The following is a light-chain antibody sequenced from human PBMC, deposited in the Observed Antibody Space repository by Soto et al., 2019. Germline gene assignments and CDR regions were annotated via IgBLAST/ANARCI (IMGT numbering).Light chain of an antibody. Sequence: MTQSPATLSLSPGDRATLSCRASQSVNNNLAWYQQRIGQAPRVLIYGESTRATGIPDRLTGSGSGTDLNLTISRLEPEDFAVYYCQKYGNSPITCGQGTRLEIK. CDR2: GES. J-gene: IGKJ5*01. V-gene: IGKV3-20*01. CDR1: QSVNNN. CDR3: QKYGNSPIT.